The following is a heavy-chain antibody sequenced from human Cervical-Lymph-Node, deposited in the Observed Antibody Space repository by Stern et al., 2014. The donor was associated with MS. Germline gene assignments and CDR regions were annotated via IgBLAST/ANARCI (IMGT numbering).Heavy chain of an antibody. CDR1: GGSISSGDYYY. D-gene: IGHD3/OR15-3a*01. V-gene: IGHV4-31*03. CDR3: ARGLWTSGMDV. J-gene: IGHJ6*02. CDR2: IYDSGTT. Sequence: QVQLQESGPGLVKPSQTLSLTCTVSGGSISSGDYYYWSWIRQHPGKGLEWIGYIYDSGTTYYNPSLKSRVTISIDTSKSQFSLKVSSVTAADTAVYYCARGLWTSGMDVWGQGTTVTVSS.